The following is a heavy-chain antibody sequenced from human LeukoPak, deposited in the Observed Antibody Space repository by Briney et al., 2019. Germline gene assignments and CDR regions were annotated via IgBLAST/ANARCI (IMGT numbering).Heavy chain of an antibody. CDR1: GFIFTNYG. CDR2: IWYDGRTK. Sequence: PGGSLRLSCEVSGFIFTNYGMHWVRQAPGKGLEWVALIWYDGRTKFHADSVRGRFTISRDNGKNSLFLQMNSLRAEDTSVYYCVRGDSRDYWGQGTLVTVSS. J-gene: IGHJ4*02. V-gene: IGHV3-33*01. D-gene: IGHD6-13*01. CDR3: VRGDSRDY.